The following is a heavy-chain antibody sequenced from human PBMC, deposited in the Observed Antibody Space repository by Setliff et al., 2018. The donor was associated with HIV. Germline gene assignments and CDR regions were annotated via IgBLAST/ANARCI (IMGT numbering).Heavy chain of an antibody. CDR1: GGSLSDSY. J-gene: IGHJ2*01. CDR3: ARDQRLPGVQPPYWYFDL. Sequence: SETLSLTCAVYGGSLSDSYYNWIRQPPGKGLEWIGEISHSGSASYNSSLKSRVTMSVDMSKNQVSLTLTSLTAADTAIYYCARDQRLPGVQPPYWYFDLWGRGTLVTVSS. D-gene: IGHD6-25*01. CDR2: ISHSGSA. V-gene: IGHV4-34*01.